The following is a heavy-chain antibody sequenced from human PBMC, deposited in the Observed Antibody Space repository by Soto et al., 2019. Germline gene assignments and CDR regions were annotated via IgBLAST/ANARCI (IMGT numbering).Heavy chain of an antibody. J-gene: IGHJ4*02. CDR3: AREGPPYYDSSGLDY. V-gene: IGHV4-31*03. CDR1: GGSISSGGYY. D-gene: IGHD3-22*01. CDR2: IYYSGST. Sequence: QVQLQESGPGLVKPSQTLSLTCTVSGGSISSGGYYWSWIRQHPGKGLEWIGYIYYSGSTYYNPYLKSRVTISVDTSKNQFSLKLSSVTAADTAVYYCAREGPPYYDSSGLDYWGQGTLVTVSS.